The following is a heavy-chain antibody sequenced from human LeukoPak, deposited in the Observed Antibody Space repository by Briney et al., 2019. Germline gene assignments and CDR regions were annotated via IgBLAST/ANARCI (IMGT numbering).Heavy chain of an antibody. CDR1: GGSFSGYY. J-gene: IGHJ6*02. CDR2: INHSGST. CDR3: ARLPNNDIVVVPAATVDV. Sequence: SETLSLTCAVYGGSFSGYYWSWIRQPPGKGLEWIGEINHSGSTNYNPSLKSRVTISVDTSKNQFSLKLSSVTAADTAVYYCARLPNNDIVVVPAATVDVWGQGTTVTVSS. V-gene: IGHV4-34*01. D-gene: IGHD2-2*01.